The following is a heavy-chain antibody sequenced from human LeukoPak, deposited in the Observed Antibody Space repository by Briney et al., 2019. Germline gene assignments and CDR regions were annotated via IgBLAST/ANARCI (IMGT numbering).Heavy chain of an antibody. CDR2: ISGSGGST. D-gene: IGHD6-13*01. Sequence: GGSLRLSCAAPGFTFSSYGMSWVRQAPEKGLEWVSAISGSGGSTYYTDSVKGRFTISRDNSKNTLYLQMSSLRAEDTAVYYCATSTGYSSSWQTPNAYWGQGTLVTVSS. CDR3: ATSTGYSSSWQTPNAY. CDR1: GFTFSSYG. J-gene: IGHJ4*02. V-gene: IGHV3-23*01.